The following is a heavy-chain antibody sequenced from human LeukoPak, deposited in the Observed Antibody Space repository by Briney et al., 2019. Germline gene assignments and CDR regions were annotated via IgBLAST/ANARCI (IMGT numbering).Heavy chain of an antibody. J-gene: IGHJ6*02. CDR1: GGSISSYY. Sequence: SETLSLTCTVSGGSISSYYWSWIRQPPGKGLEWVGYIYYSGSTNYNPSLKSRVTISVDTSKNQFSLKLSSVTAADTAVYYCARRGSSGWPYYYYGMDVWGQGTTVTVSS. V-gene: IGHV4-59*01. CDR3: ARRGSSGWPYYYYGMDV. D-gene: IGHD6-19*01. CDR2: IYYSGST.